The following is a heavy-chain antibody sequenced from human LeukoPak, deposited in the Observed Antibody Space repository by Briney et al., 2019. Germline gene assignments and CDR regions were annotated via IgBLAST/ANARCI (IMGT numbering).Heavy chain of an antibody. V-gene: IGHV1-69*06. Sequence: ASVKVSCKASGGTFSSYAISWVRQAPGQGLGWMGGIIPIFGTANYAQKFQGRVTITADKSTSTAYMELSSLRSEDTAVYYCARVPAVAGTFGYMDVWGKGTTVTVSS. CDR2: IIPIFGTA. D-gene: IGHD6-19*01. J-gene: IGHJ6*03. CDR3: ARVPAVAGTFGYMDV. CDR1: GGTFSSYA.